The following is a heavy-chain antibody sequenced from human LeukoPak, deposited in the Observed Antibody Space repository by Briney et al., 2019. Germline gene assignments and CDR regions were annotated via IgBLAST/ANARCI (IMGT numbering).Heavy chain of an antibody. V-gene: IGHV3-48*03. CDR2: ISSSGSTI. Sequence: GGSRSLSCAASGFTFSSYEMNWVRQAPGKGLEWVSYISSSGSTIYYADSVKGRFTISRDNAKNSLYLQMNSLRAEDTAVYYCARATRTFDYWGQGTLVTVSS. D-gene: IGHD1/OR15-1a*01. CDR3: ARATRTFDY. J-gene: IGHJ4*02. CDR1: GFTFSSYE.